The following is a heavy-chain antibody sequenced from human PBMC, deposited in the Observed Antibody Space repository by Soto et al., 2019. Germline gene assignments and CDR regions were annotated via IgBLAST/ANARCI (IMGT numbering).Heavy chain of an antibody. D-gene: IGHD3-10*01. Sequence: EVQLVESGGGLVQPGGSLRLSCAAAGFTLSSYAMHWVRQAPGKGLEWVSYISRSSSNIYYADSVKGRFTISRDNATNSLYLHMHSLRAEDTAVYYCARDNYVSGSGWFDPWGQGTLVTVSS. J-gene: IGHJ5*02. V-gene: IGHV3-48*01. CDR2: ISRSSSNI. CDR1: GFTLSSYA. CDR3: ARDNYVSGSGWFDP.